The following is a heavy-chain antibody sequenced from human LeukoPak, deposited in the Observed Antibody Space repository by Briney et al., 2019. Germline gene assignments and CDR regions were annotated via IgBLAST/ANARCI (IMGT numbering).Heavy chain of an antibody. D-gene: IGHD6-19*01. CDR1: GGSISSGGYS. CDR2: IYHSGST. J-gene: IGHJ6*02. CDR3: ARDLAVAGTDYYYGMDV. V-gene: IGHV4-30-2*01. Sequence: SETLSLTCAVSGGSISSGGYSWSWIRQPPGKGLEWIGYIYHSGSTYYNPSLKSRVTISVDRSKNQFSLKLSSVTAADTAVYYCARDLAVAGTDYYYGMDVWGQGTTVTVSS.